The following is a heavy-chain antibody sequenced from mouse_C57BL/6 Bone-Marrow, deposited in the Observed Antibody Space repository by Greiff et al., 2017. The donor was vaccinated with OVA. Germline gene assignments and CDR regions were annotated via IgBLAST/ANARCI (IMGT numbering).Heavy chain of an antibody. J-gene: IGHJ2*01. CDR3: ASKEATDSYYFDY. Sequence: QVQLQQSGAELVKPGASVKLSCKASGYTFTSYWMHWVKQRPGRGLEWIGRIDPNSGCTKYNEKFKSKATLTVDKPSSTAYMQLSSLTPDDSAVYYCASKEATDSYYFDYWGQGTTLTVSS. D-gene: IGHD6-1*01. V-gene: IGHV1-72*01. CDR2: IDPNSGCT. CDR1: GYTFTSYW.